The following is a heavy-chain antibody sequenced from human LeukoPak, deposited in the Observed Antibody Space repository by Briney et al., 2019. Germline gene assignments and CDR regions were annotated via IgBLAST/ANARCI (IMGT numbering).Heavy chain of an antibody. CDR2: INHGGST. J-gene: IGHJ5*02. CDR1: GYSISSGYY. D-gene: IGHD2-2*01. CDR3: ARVGSTSTNWFDP. Sequence: PSETLSLTCAVSGYSISSGYYWGWIRQPPGKGLEWFGSINHGGSTYYNPSLKGRVTISVDTSKNQFSLRLSSVTAADTAVYYCARVGSTSTNWFDPWGQGTLVTVSS. V-gene: IGHV4-38-2*01.